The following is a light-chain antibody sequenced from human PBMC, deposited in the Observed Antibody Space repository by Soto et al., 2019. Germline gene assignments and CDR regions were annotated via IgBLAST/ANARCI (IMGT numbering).Light chain of an antibody. CDR2: GAS. Sequence: EIVMTQSPATLSVSPGERATLSCRASQSVSSNLAWYQQKPGQAPRLLIYGASTRATGIPDRFSGSGSGTDFTLTISRLEAEDFAVYYCQQYGSSPLTFGGGTKGDIK. V-gene: IGKV3-20*01. J-gene: IGKJ4*01. CDR1: QSVSSN. CDR3: QQYGSSPLT.